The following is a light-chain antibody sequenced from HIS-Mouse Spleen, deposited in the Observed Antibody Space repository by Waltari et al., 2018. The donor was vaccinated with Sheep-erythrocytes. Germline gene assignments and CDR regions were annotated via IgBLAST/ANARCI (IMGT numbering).Light chain of an antibody. Sequence: DIQLTQSPSFLSASVGDRVTITCRASQGISSYLAWYQQQPGKAPKLLIYAASTLQSGVPSRFSGSGSGTEFTLTISSLQPEDFATYYCQQLNSYPPRVTFGGGTKVEIK. CDR2: AAS. CDR3: QQLNSYPPRVT. J-gene: IGKJ4*01. CDR1: QGISSY. V-gene: IGKV1-9*01.